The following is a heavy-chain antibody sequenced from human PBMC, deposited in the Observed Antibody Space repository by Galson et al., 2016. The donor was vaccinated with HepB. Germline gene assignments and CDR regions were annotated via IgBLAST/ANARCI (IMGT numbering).Heavy chain of an antibody. Sequence: SETLSLTCTVSGGSVSSSIHHWGWTRQAPGKGLEWIGIVYYSGSTYYNPSLKSRVTISVDTSKNQFSLKLSSVTAADTAVYYCRGYRVTFGGIIPFDFWGQGTLVTVSS. CDR2: VYYSGST. D-gene: IGHD3-16*01. CDR3: RGYRVTFGGIIPFDF. J-gene: IGHJ4*02. V-gene: IGHV4-39*01. CDR1: GGSVSSSIHH.